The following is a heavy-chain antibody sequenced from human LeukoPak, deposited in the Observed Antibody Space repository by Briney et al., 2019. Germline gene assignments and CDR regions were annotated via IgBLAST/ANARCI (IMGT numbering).Heavy chain of an antibody. CDR1: GFTFSSYS. Sequence: SGGSLRLPCAASGFTFSSYSMNWVRQVPGKGLEWVSSISSSSTYISYADSVKGRFTISRDNAKNSLYLQMNSLRAEDTAVYYCVRDSSSSPDYWGQGTLVTVSS. V-gene: IGHV3-21*01. J-gene: IGHJ4*02. CDR3: VRDSSSSPDY. CDR2: ISSSSTYI.